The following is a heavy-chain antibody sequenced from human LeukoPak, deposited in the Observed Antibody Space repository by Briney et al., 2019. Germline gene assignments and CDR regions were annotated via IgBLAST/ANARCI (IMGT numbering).Heavy chain of an antibody. J-gene: IGHJ3*02. CDR1: GYTFTSYY. CDR3: ARVSYYYDSSGYLNAFDI. Sequence: GASVKVSCKAFGYTFTSYYMHWVRQAPGQGLEWMGGIIPIFGTANYAQKFQGRVTITTDESTSTAYMELSSLRSEDTAVYYCARVSYYYDSSGYLNAFDIWGQGTMVTVSS. D-gene: IGHD3-22*01. V-gene: IGHV1-69*05. CDR2: IIPIFGTA.